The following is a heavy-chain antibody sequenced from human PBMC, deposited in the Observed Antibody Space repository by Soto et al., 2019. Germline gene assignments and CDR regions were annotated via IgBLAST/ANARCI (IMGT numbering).Heavy chain of an antibody. CDR2: ISYDGSNK. J-gene: IGHJ4*02. Sequence: PGGSLRLSCAASGFTFSSYAMHWVRQAPGKGLEWVAVISYDGSNKCYADSVKGRFTISRDNSKNTLYLQMNSLRAEDTAVYYCARDFVDTALVTPYFDYWGQGTLVTVSS. CDR3: ARDFVDTALVTPYFDY. CDR1: GFTFSSYA. D-gene: IGHD5-18*01. V-gene: IGHV3-30-3*01.